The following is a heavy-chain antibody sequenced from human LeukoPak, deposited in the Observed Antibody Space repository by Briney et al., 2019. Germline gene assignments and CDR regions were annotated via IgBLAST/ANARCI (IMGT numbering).Heavy chain of an antibody. CDR2: TKKDGSEK. Sequence: PGGSLRLSCGASGFTFSTYWVSWVRQAPGKGLEWVANTKKDGSEKYYVNSVKGRFTISRDNAKNSLYLQMNSLRVEDTAVYYCVRESYFVFDFWGQGALVTVSS. CDR1: GFTFSTYW. D-gene: IGHD2-21*01. V-gene: IGHV3-7*01. J-gene: IGHJ4*02. CDR3: VRESYFVFDF.